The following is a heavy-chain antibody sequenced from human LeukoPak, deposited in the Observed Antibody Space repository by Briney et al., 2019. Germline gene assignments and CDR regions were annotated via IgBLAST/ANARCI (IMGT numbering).Heavy chain of an antibody. Sequence: ASVKVSCKASGYTFTGYYIHWVRQAPGQGLEWMGWINPHSGGTNYAQKFQGGVTMTKDTSITTAYMELSSLRSDDTAVYYCARDVGEYCSSTNCYASHYWGQGTLVTVSS. J-gene: IGHJ4*02. CDR1: GYTFTGYY. D-gene: IGHD2-2*01. CDR3: ARDVGEYCSSTNCYASHY. V-gene: IGHV1-2*02. CDR2: INPHSGGT.